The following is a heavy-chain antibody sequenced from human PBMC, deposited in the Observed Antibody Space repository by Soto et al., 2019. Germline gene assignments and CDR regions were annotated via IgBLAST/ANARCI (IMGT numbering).Heavy chain of an antibody. D-gene: IGHD3-22*01. CDR3: ASRSDSSCYYDGDAFDI. V-gene: IGHV4-30-2*01. J-gene: IGHJ3*02. Sequence: QLQLQESGSGLVKPSQTLSLTCAVSGGSISSGGYSWSWIRQPPGKGLEWIGYIYHSGSTYYNPSLQSRVTISVDRSKNQFSLKLSSVTAADTAVYYCASRSDSSCYYDGDAFDIWGQGTMVTVSS. CDR2: IYHSGST. CDR1: GGSISSGGYS.